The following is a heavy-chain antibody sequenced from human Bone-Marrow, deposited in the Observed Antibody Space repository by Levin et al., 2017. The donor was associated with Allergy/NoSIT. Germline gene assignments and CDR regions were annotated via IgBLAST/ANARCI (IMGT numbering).Heavy chain of an antibody. CDR3: ARGSYSSSWYTFDY. CDR2: IYYSGST. V-gene: IGHV4-59*01. CDR1: GGSISSYY. J-gene: IGHJ4*02. Sequence: GSLRLSCTVSGGSISSYYWSWIRQPPGKGLEWIGYIYYSGSTNYNPSLKSRVTISVDTSKNQFSLKLSSVTAADTAVYYCARGSYSSSWYTFDYWGQGTLVTVSS. D-gene: IGHD6-13*01.